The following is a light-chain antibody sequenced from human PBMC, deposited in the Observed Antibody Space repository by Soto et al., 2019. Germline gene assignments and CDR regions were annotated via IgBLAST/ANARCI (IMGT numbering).Light chain of an antibody. CDR3: RTCDSSLSIFV. Sequence: QTVPTQPHSLTTAPGHKVTMSCSGGSSNIGNYYVSWHQQLPGTAPKLLIYENDKRPSGIPDRCSGSKSGTSATLGITGLQTGDAAVYYCRTCDSSLSIFVFGTGTKVTVL. V-gene: IGLV1-51*02. CDR2: END. J-gene: IGLJ1*01. CDR1: SSNIGNYY.